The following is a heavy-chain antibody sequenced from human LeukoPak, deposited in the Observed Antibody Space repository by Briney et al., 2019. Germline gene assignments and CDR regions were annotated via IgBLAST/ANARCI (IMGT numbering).Heavy chain of an antibody. CDR1: GGSFSGYY. Sequence: SETLSLTCAVYGGSFSGYYWSWIRQPPGKGLEWIGEINHSGSTNYNPSLKSRVTISVDTSKNQFSLKLSSVTAADTAVYYCARGERHYYGSGSYYNPLAWFDPWGQGTLVTVSS. V-gene: IGHV4-34*01. CDR3: ARGERHYYGSGSYYNPLAWFDP. D-gene: IGHD3-10*01. CDR2: INHSGST. J-gene: IGHJ5*02.